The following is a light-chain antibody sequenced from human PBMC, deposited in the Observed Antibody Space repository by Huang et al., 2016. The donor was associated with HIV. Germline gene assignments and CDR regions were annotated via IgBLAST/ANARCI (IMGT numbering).Light chain of an antibody. V-gene: IGKV3-15*01. J-gene: IGKJ4*01. Sequence: ERVMTQSPATLAVSPGERATLSCRARQSVSNNLALYQQKPGQAPSLLFYEASSRATGVPASVSASGSGTEFTLTISSLQSEDFAIYYCQQFNNWPPSFGGGTKVEIK. CDR2: EAS. CDR3: QQFNNWPPS. CDR1: QSVSNN.